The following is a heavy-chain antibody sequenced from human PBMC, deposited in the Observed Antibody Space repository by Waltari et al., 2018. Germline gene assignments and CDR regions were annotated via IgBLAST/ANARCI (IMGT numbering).Heavy chain of an antibody. D-gene: IGHD4-17*01. Sequence: QVQLGQYGSELKEPGASVKVSCQTSGYTFMSNAMNWLRQAPGQGLQWMGWINTKTGNPTYAQGFTGRFVFSLDTSVGTAYLQINSLEAADTAVYYCAAGLDYLSSYFDPWGQGTLVTVSS. CDR3: AAGLDYLSSYFDP. CDR1: GYTFMSNA. V-gene: IGHV7-4-1*02. CDR2: INTKTGNP. J-gene: IGHJ5*02.